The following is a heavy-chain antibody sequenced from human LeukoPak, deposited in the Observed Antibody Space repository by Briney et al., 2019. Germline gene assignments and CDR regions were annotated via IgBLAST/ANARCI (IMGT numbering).Heavy chain of an antibody. CDR1: GYSISSGYY. J-gene: IGHJ4*02. Sequence: SGTLSLTCAVSGYSISSGYYWGWIRQPPGKGLEWIGSISHSGSTYYNPSLKSRVTISVDTSKNQFSLKVNFLTAADTAVYYCASRKTRGSTQFDFWGQGTMVTVSS. CDR3: ASRKTRGSTQFDF. D-gene: IGHD1-1*01. CDR2: ISHSGST. V-gene: IGHV4-38-2*01.